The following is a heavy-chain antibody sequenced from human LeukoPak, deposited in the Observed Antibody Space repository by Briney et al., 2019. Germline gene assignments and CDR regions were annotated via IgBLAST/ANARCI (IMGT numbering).Heavy chain of an antibody. CDR3: ARLLDWRFDY. CDR1: GLTFSSYS. CDR2: ISSSSSYI. J-gene: IGHJ4*02. D-gene: IGHD3-9*01. Sequence: PGGSLRLSCAASGLTFSSYSMNWVRQAPGKGLEWVSSISSSSSYIYYADSVKGRFTISRDNAKNSLYLQMNSLRAEDTAVYYCARLLDWRFDYWGQGTLVTVSS. V-gene: IGHV3-21*01.